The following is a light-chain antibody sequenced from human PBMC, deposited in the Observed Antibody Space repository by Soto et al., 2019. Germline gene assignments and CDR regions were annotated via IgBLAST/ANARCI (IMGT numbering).Light chain of an antibody. J-gene: IGKJ1*01. V-gene: IGKV1-5*01. CDR3: QQYNSYS. CDR2: HAS. CDR1: QSISSW. Sequence: DIQMTQSPSSLSASVGDRVTITCRASQSISSWLAWYQQKPGKAPKLLIYHASNLQSGVPSRFSGSGSGTEFTLTISSLQPDDFATHYCQQYNSYSFGQGTKVDIK.